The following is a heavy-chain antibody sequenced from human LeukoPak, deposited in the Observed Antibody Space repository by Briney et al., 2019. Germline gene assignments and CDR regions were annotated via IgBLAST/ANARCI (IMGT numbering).Heavy chain of an antibody. CDR3: ARARLVRSVLLGYYMDV. V-gene: IGHV4-39*07. CDR1: GGSISSGSYY. CDR2: IYYSGST. D-gene: IGHD6-6*01. J-gene: IGHJ6*03. Sequence: PSETLSLTCTVSGGSISSGSYYWGWIRQPPGKGLEWIGNIYYSGSTYYNPSLKSRVSISVDTSKNQFSLKLTSVTAADTAVYYCARARLVRSVLLGYYMDVWGKGTTVTVSS.